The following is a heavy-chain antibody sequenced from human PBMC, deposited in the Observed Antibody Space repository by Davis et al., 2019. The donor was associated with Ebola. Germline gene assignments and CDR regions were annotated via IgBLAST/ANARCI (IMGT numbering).Heavy chain of an antibody. CDR2: IYYSGST. Sequence: SETLSLTCAVYGGSISSYYWSWIRQPPGKGLEWIGYIYYSGSTNYNPSLKSRVTISVDTSKNQFSLKLSSVTAADTAVYYCARFLGVVISNAFDIWGQGTMVTVSS. D-gene: IGHD3-3*01. V-gene: IGHV4-59*08. CDR1: GGSISSYY. CDR3: ARFLGVVISNAFDI. J-gene: IGHJ3*02.